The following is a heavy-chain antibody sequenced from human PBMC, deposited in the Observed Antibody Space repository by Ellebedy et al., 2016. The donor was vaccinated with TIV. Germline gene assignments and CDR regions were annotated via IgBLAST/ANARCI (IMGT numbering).Heavy chain of an antibody. Sequence: ASVKVSCXASGYTFTGYYMHWVRQAPGQGLEWMGWINPNSGGTNYAQKFQGRVAMTRNTSISTAYMELSRLRSDDTAVYYCARVDQLLLLDYWGQGTLVTVSS. CDR2: INPNSGGT. V-gene: IGHV1-2*02. D-gene: IGHD2-2*01. CDR1: GYTFTGYY. CDR3: ARVDQLLLLDY. J-gene: IGHJ4*02.